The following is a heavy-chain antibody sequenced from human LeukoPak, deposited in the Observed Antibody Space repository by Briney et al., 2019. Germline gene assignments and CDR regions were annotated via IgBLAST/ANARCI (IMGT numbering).Heavy chain of an antibody. D-gene: IGHD1-1*01. Sequence: PGGSLRLSCAAPGFRFSSYWMSWVRQAPGKGLEWVANINQDGAEKYYVDSVKGRFTISRDNAKNSLSLQMNSLRVEDTAVYYCARDGMPFDWWGQGNLVTVSS. CDR2: INQDGAEK. J-gene: IGHJ4*02. CDR1: GFRFSSYW. V-gene: IGHV3-7*04. CDR3: ARDGMPFDW.